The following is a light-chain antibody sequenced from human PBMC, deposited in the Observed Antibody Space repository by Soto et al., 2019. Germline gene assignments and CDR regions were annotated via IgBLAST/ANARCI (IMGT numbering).Light chain of an antibody. CDR3: QQYDNWPLT. V-gene: IGKV3-15*01. CDR1: QSVRSK. J-gene: IGKJ4*01. CDR2: DTS. Sequence: EIVMTQSPDTLSVSPGERATLSCRASQSVRSKLAWYQHKPGQAPRLLIYDTSTRATGIPVRFSGSGSGTEFTLTISSLQSEDLAIYYCQQYDNWPLTFGGGTKVQI.